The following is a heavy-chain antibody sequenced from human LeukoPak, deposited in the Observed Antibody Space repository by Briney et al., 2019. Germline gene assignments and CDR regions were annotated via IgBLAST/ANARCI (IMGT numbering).Heavy chain of an antibody. V-gene: IGHV3-15*01. Sequence: GGSLRLPCAASGFTFSNAWMSWVRQAPGQGLEWVGRIKSKTDGGTTDYAAPVKGRFTISRDDSKNTLYLQMNSLKTEDTAVYYCTCSSVVVTCSMRDYWGQGTLVTVSS. CDR3: TCSSVVVTCSMRDY. CDR1: GFTFSNAW. J-gene: IGHJ4*02. CDR2: IKSKTDGGTT. D-gene: IGHD2-21*02.